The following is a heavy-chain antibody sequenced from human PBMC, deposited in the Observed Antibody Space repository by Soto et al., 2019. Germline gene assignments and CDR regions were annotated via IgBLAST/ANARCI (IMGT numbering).Heavy chain of an antibody. CDR2: IDPSDSYT. CDR3: ATLGGWLRFHSPPPYYYGMDV. Sequence: LGESLKISCXGSGYSFTSYWISWVRQMPGKGLEWMGRIDPSDSYTNYSPSFQGHVTISADKSISTAYLQWSSLKASDTAMYYCATLGGWLRFHSPPPYYYGMDVWGQGTTVTVSS. D-gene: IGHD5-12*01. J-gene: IGHJ6*02. CDR1: GYSFTSYW. V-gene: IGHV5-10-1*01.